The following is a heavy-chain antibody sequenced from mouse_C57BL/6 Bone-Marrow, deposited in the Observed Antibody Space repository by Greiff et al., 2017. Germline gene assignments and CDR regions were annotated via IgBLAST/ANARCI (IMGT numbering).Heavy chain of an antibody. V-gene: IGHV1-26*01. Sequence: VQLQQSGPELVKPGASVKISCKASGYTFTDYYMNWVKQSHGKSLEWIGDINPNNGGTSYNQKFKGKATLTVDKSSSTAYMELRSLTSEDSAVYDCAREDYGSPLYFDVWGTGTTVTVSS. CDR3: AREDYGSPLYFDV. CDR2: INPNNGGT. J-gene: IGHJ1*03. CDR1: GYTFTDYY. D-gene: IGHD1-1*01.